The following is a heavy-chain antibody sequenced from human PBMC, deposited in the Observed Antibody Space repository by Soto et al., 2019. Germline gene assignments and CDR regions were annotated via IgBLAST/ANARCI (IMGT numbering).Heavy chain of an antibody. CDR2: TYYKSKWYN. CDR3: ARGSWDDVSGHYYMDV. J-gene: IGHJ6*03. CDR1: GERVSSNRAG. Sequence: SQPLSLTCDISGERVSSNRAGWNWNKQTPSRGLEWLGRTYYKSKWYNNYAVSVESRIAVNPDTSRNQFSLHLNSVTPDDTAVYYCARGSWDDVSGHYYMDVWGKGTTVTVSS. V-gene: IGHV6-1*01. D-gene: IGHD1-1*01.